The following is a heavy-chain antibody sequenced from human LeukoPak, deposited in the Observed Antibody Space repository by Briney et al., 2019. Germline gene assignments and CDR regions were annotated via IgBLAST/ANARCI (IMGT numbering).Heavy chain of an antibody. Sequence: GGSLRLSCAASRFTFSSYAMSWVRQAPGKGLEWVSAISGSGGSTYYADSVKGRFTISRDNSKNTLYLQMNSLRAEDTAVHYCAKDAPDRWFGGHGDWGQGTLVTVSS. V-gene: IGHV3-23*01. CDR2: ISGSGGST. J-gene: IGHJ4*02. CDR1: RFTFSSYA. CDR3: AKDAPDRWFGGHGD. D-gene: IGHD3-10*01.